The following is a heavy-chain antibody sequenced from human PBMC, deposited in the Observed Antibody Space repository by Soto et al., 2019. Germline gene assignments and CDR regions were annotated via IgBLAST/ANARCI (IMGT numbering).Heavy chain of an antibody. CDR1: GGSISSSSYY. V-gene: IGHV4-39*01. CDR3: ARLKCTNGVCLFGY. CDR2: IYYSGST. D-gene: IGHD2-8*01. Sequence: PSETLSLTCTVSGGSISSSSYYWGWIRQPPGKGLEWIGSIYYSGSTYYNPSLKSRVTISVDTSKNQFSLKLSSVTAADTAVYYCARLKCTNGVCLFGYWGQGTLVTVSS. J-gene: IGHJ4*02.